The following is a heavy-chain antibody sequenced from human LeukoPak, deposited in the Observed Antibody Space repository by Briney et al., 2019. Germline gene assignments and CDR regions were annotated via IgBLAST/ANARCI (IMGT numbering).Heavy chain of an antibody. J-gene: IGHJ5*02. Sequence: GRSLRLSCAASGFRFSSYGMHWVRQAPGKGLEWVAVISDDGIKIYYGDSVKGRFTISRDNSKNTLNLQMDSLRADDTAVYYCGKGPGYSVYDNLPHHWGQGTLVTVSS. CDR3: GKGPGYSVYDNLPHH. CDR2: ISDDGIKI. CDR1: GFRFSSYG. D-gene: IGHD5/OR15-5a*01. V-gene: IGHV3-30*18.